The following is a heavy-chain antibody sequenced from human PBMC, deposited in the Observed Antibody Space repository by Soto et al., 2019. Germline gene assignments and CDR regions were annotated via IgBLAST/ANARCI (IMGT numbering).Heavy chain of an antibody. D-gene: IGHD2-2*01. CDR3: ARPYCSNAYCYSPPDF. CDR2: IYPGDSDT. V-gene: IGHV5-51*01. CDR1: GYPFANYW. J-gene: IGHJ4*02. Sequence: PGESLKISCKVSGYPFANYWIGWVRQVPGKGLEWMGIIYPGDSDTRYSPSFQGQVTISADKSISTAYLQWSSLKVSDTAIYYCARPYCSNAYCYSPPDFWGQGTLVTVS.